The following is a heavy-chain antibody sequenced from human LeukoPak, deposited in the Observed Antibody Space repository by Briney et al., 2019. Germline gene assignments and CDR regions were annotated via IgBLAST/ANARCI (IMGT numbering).Heavy chain of an antibody. CDR3: ARQVVPPAVHY. V-gene: IGHV4-39*01. J-gene: IGHJ4*02. CDR1: GGSISSSSYY. Sequence: KPSETLSLTCTVSGGSISSSSYYWGWLRQPPGKGLEWIGSIYYSGSTYHNPSLKSRVPISVDTSKNQFSLKLSSVTAADTAVYYCARQVVPPAVHYWGQGTLVSVSS. D-gene: IGHD2-2*01. CDR2: IYYSGST.